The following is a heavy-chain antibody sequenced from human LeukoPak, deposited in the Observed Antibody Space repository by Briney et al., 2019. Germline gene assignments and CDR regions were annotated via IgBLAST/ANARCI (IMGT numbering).Heavy chain of an antibody. CDR1: GYTFTGYY. J-gene: IGHJ5*02. D-gene: IGHD2-15*01. CDR2: INPNSGGT. Sequence: ASVKVSCKASGYTFTGYYMHWVRQAPGQGLEWMGWINPNSGGTNYAQKFQGRVTMTRDTSISTAYMELSRLRSDDTAVYYCARGQGAYRSGGSCHNWFDPWGQGTLVTVSS. CDR3: ARGQGAYRSGGSCHNWFDP. V-gene: IGHV1-2*02.